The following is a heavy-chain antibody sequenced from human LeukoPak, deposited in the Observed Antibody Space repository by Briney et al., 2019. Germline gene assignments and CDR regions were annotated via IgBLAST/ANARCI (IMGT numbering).Heavy chain of an antibody. CDR2: INPSGGST. V-gene: IGHV1-46*01. J-gene: IGHJ3*02. CDR1: GYTFTSYY. CDR3: ASSVPDDAFDI. Sequence: ASVKVSCKASGYTFTSYYMHWVRQAPGQGLEGMGIINPSGGSTSYAQKFQGRVTMKWDTSTSTVYMELSSLKSEDRPVYYCASSVPDDAFDIWGQGTMVTVSS. D-gene: IGHD6-19*01.